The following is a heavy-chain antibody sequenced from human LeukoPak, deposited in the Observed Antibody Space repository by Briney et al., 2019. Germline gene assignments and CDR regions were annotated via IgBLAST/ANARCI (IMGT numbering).Heavy chain of an antibody. D-gene: IGHD1-14*01. Sequence: ASVKVSCKASGYTFTSYDINWVRQATGQGLEWIGYINPNTGLTESAQKFQGRVSLTRDTSITTAYMELSSLTSEDTAVYYCATTLRNNPPWGQGTLVTVFS. CDR1: GYTFTSYD. CDR2: INPNTGLT. J-gene: IGHJ5*02. V-gene: IGHV1-8*02. CDR3: ATTLRNNPP.